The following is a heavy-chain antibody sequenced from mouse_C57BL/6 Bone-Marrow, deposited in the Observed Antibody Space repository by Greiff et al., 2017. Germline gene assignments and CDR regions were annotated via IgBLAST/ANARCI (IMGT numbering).Heavy chain of an antibody. CDR1: GYTFTEYT. D-gene: IGHD1-1*01. J-gene: IGHJ3*01. V-gene: IGHV1-62-2*01. CDR2: FYPGSGSI. Sequence: VQLQQSGAELVKPGASVKLSCKASGYTFTEYTIHWVKQRSGQGLEWIGWFYPGSGSITYNEKFKDKATLTADKSSSTGYMELSRLTSEDSAVYFCARHEDGPPLLRYPAWFAYWGQGTLVTVSA. CDR3: ARHEDGPPLLRYPAWFAY.